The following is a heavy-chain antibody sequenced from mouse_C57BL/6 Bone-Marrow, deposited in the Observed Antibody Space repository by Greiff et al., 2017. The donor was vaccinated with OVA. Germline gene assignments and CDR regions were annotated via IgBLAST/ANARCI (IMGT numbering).Heavy chain of an antibody. Sequence: EVQLQQSEGGLVQPGSSMKLSCTASGFTFSDYYMAWVRQVPEKGLEWVANINYDGSSTYYLDSLKSRFIISRDNAKNILYLQMSSLKSEDTATYYCARDNYYGSYWYFDVWGTGTTVTVSS. J-gene: IGHJ1*03. CDR3: ARDNYYGSYWYFDV. CDR1: GFTFSDYY. CDR2: INYDGSST. V-gene: IGHV5-16*01. D-gene: IGHD1-1*01.